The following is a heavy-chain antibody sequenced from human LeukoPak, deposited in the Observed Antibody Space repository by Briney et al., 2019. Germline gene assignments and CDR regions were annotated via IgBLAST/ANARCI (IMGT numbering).Heavy chain of an antibody. CDR1: GGSISSSSYY. Sequence: SETLSLTCTVSGGSISSSSYYWGWIRQPPGKGLEWIGSIYYSGCTYYNPSLKSRVTISVDTSKNQFSLKLSSVTAADTAVYYCARQGGDIVVVPAAIIFDYWGQGTLVTVSS. D-gene: IGHD2-2*01. V-gene: IGHV4-39*01. J-gene: IGHJ4*02. CDR3: ARQGGDIVVVPAAIIFDY. CDR2: IYYSGCT.